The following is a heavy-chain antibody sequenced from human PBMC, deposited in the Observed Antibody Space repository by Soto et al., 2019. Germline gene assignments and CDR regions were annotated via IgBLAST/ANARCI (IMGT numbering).Heavy chain of an antibody. CDR2: IYYSGST. Sequence: SETLSLTCTVSGGSIISSSYYWGWIRQPPGKGLEWIGSIYYSGSTYYNPSLKSRVTISVDTSKNQFSLKLSSVTAADTAVYYCARNIVLMVYAYPGPSINWFDPWGQGTLVTVSS. CDR1: GGSIISSSYY. V-gene: IGHV4-39*01. D-gene: IGHD2-8*01. CDR3: ARNIVLMVYAYPGPSINWFDP. J-gene: IGHJ5*02.